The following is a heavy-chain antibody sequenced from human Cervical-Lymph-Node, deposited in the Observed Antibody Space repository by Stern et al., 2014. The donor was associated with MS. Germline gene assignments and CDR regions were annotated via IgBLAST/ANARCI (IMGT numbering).Heavy chain of an antibody. CDR2: ISYDGSNK. CDR3: ARDGPYGSGSYSFDY. Sequence: VQLVESGGGVVQPGRSLRLSCAASGFTFGSYAMHWVRQAPGQGLEWVAVISYDGSNKNYADSVKGRFPISRDNSKNPLYLQMNSLRAEDTAVYYCARDGPYGSGSYSFDYWGQGTLVTVSS. D-gene: IGHD3-10*01. CDR1: GFTFGSYA. J-gene: IGHJ4*02. V-gene: IGHV3-30*01.